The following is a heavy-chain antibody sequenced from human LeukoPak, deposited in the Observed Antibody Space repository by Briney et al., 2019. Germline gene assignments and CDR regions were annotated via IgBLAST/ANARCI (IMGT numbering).Heavy chain of an antibody. D-gene: IGHD3-10*01. CDR1: GGSINNYY. CDR3: ASLTSIGYCYYGMDV. J-gene: IGHJ6*02. Sequence: PSETLSLTCTVSGGSINNYYWSWIRQPPGKGLEWIGYIYYSGSTNYNPSLKSRVTISVDTSKTQFSLKLSSVTAADTAVYYCASLTSIGYCYYGMDVWGQGTTVTVSS. V-gene: IGHV4-59*01. CDR2: IYYSGST.